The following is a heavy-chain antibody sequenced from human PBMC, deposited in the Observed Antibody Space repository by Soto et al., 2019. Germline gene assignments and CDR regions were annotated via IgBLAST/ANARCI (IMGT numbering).Heavy chain of an antibody. D-gene: IGHD3-16*01. CDR2: INTYSGNT. Sequence: QVQLVQSGAEVKYPGASVKVSCKASGYTFTRYGIGWARQAPGQGLEWMGRINTYSGNTNYAQNVQGRVTLTTDTSTSTAYMELRSLRSNDTAIYYCAMVDVYVTPSPQDVWGQGTTVIVSS. V-gene: IGHV1-18*01. CDR3: AMVDVYVTPSPQDV. CDR1: GYTFTRYG. J-gene: IGHJ6*02.